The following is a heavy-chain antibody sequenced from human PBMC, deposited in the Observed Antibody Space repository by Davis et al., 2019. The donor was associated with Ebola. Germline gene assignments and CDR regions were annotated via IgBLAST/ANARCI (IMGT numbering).Heavy chain of an antibody. V-gene: IGHV3-23*01. J-gene: IGHJ4*02. CDR2: LSGGGGIT. D-gene: IGHD2-21*01. CDR1: GFTFSDYA. Sequence: GESLKISCEASGFTFSDYAMAWVRQAPGKGLEWVSGLSGGGGITRYADSVKGRVTVSRDNAKNKLYLQMDSLRAEEKALYYCAKGYCGGDCLPVYDYWGQGILVTVSS. CDR3: AKGYCGGDCLPVYDY.